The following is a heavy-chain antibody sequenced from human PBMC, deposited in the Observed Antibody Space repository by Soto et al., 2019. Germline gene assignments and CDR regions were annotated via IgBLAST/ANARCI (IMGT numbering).Heavy chain of an antibody. J-gene: IGHJ5*02. D-gene: IGHD3-10*01. V-gene: IGHV4-30-2*01. CDR1: GGSISSGGYS. CDR2: IYHSGST. CDR3: VRAMVRGRNWFDP. Sequence: TLSLTCAVSGGSISSGGYSWSLIRQPPGKGLEWIGYIYHSGSTYYNPSLKSRVTISVDRSKNQFSLKLSSVTAADTAVSYCVRAMVRGRNWFDPWGQGTLVTVSS.